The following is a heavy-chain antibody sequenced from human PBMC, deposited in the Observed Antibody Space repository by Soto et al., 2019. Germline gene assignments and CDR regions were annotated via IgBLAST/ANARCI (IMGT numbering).Heavy chain of an antibody. CDR3: ARCIQGDDYYGMDV. D-gene: IGHD5-18*01. Sequence: QAQLVQSGAEVRKPGASVKVSCKASGYTFYSHSISWVRQAPGQGLEWMGRINADYGNTQYAQKFRGRVTMTTDTSTTTVYMELTNLGSDDTAVYYWARCIQGDDYYGMDVWGQGTTVTVSS. J-gene: IGHJ6*02. CDR2: INADYGNT. CDR1: GYTFYSHS. V-gene: IGHV1-18*01.